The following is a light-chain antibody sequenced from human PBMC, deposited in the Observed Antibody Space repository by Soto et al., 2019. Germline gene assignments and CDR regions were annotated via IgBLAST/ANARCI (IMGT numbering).Light chain of an antibody. Sequence: QSVLTQPASVSGSPGQSIPISCTGTSSAVGAFNYVSWYQQHTGKVPKLLIYDVSNRPSGISYRFSGSKSGKTASLTISGLRAEDEADYYCSSYTSTTTLLLFGTGSKVTVL. V-gene: IGLV2-14*03. CDR1: SSAVGAFNY. J-gene: IGLJ1*01. CDR3: SSYTSTTTLLL. CDR2: DVS.